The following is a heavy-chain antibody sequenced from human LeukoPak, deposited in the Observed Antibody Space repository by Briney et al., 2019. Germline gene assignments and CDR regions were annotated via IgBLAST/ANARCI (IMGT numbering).Heavy chain of an antibody. CDR3: ARVSVSDAFDI. Sequence: SGGSLRLSCAASGFTFNNYAMSWVRQAPGKGLEWVSAISGSGGNTYYADSVKGRFTISRDNSKNTLYLQMNSLRAEDTAVYYCARVSVSDAFDIWGQGTMVTVSS. CDR1: GFTFNNYA. V-gene: IGHV3-23*01. J-gene: IGHJ3*02. CDR2: ISGSGGNT. D-gene: IGHD3-10*01.